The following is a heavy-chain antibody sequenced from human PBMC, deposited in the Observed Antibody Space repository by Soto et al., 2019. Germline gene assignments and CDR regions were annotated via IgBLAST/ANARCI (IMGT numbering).Heavy chain of an antibody. D-gene: IGHD5-12*01. CDR2: ISPIFGTA. J-gene: IGHJ6*02. V-gene: IGHV1-69*01. CDR1: GGTFSSYA. CDR3: ARDRNFREMATISYYYYGMDV. Sequence: QVPLVQSGAEVKKPGSSVKVSCKASGGTFSSYAISWVRQAPGQGLEWMGGISPIFGTANYAQKFQGRVTITADEYTSTAYMELSSLRSEDTAVYYCARDRNFREMATISYYYYGMDVWGQGTTVTVSS.